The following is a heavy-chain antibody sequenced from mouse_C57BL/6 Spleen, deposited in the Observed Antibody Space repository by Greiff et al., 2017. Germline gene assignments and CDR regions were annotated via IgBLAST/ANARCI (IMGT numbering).Heavy chain of an antibody. Sequence: VQLQQSGAELVKPGASVKLSCTASGFNINDYYMHWVKQRTEQGLEWIGRIDPEDGETTYAPKFQGQATITADTSSNTAYLQRSSLTSEDTAVDYCATDGYDWAFAYWGQGTLVTVSA. V-gene: IGHV14-2*01. J-gene: IGHJ3*01. D-gene: IGHD2-2*01. CDR2: IDPEDGET. CDR1: GFNINDYY. CDR3: ATDGYDWAFAY.